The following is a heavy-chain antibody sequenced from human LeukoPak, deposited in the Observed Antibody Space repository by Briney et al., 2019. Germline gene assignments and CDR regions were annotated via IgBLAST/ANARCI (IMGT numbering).Heavy chain of an antibody. J-gene: IGHJ4*02. Sequence: SETLSLTCAVYGGSFSGYYWSWIRQPPGKGLEWIGEINHSGSTNYNPSLKSRVTISVDTSKNQFSLKLSSVTAADTAVYYCASLKRGYSYGYYFDYWGQGTLVTVSS. V-gene: IGHV4-34*01. CDR3: ASLKRGYSYGYYFDY. D-gene: IGHD5-18*01. CDR2: INHSGST. CDR1: GGSFSGYY.